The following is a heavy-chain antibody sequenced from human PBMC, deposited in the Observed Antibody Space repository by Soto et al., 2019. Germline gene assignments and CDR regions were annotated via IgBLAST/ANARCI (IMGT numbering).Heavy chain of an antibody. D-gene: IGHD6-6*01. J-gene: IGHJ4*02. CDR1: CGSISSGGYY. V-gene: IGHV4-31*03. Sequence: SETLSLTCTVSCGSISSGGYYWSWIRQHPGKGLEWIGYIYYSGSTYYNPSLKSRVTISVDTSKNQFSLKLSSVTAADTAVYYCARSVYSSSFRIDYWGQGTLVTVSS. CDR2: IYYSGST. CDR3: ARSVYSSSFRIDY.